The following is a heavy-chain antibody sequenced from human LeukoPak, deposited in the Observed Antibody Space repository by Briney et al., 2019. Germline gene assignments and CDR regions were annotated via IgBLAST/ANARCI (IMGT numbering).Heavy chain of an antibody. CDR2: INSNSGGT. CDR1: GYTFTGYY. J-gene: IGHJ5*02. V-gene: IGHV1-2*02. Sequence: ASVKVSCKASGYTFTGYYMHWVRQAPGQGLEWMGWINSNSGGTNYAQKFQGRVTMTRDTSISTAYMELSRLRSDDTAVYYCASSIVGATIDPWGQGTLVTVSS. CDR3: ASSIVGATIDP. D-gene: IGHD1-26*01.